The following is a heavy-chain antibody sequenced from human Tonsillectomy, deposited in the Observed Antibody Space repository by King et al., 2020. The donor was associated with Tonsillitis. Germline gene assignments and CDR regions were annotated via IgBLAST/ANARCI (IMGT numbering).Heavy chain of an antibody. D-gene: IGHD7-27*01. V-gene: IGHV3-33*01. J-gene: IGHJ4*02. CDR1: GFTFSSYG. CDR2: VWYDGSIK. Sequence: VQLVESGGGVVHPGRSLRLPCGASGFTFSSYGMDWLRQAPGKGLGWVAVVWYDGSIKYYADSGKGRFTISRDNSKNTLYLQMNTLRAEDTALYYCARSLTNWAYFDYWGQGTLVTVSS. CDR3: ARSLTNWAYFDY.